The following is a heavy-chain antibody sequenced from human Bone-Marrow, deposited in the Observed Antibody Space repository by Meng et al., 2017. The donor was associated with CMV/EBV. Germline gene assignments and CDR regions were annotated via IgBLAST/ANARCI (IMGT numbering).Heavy chain of an antibody. CDR3: ARSTASGTDYWG. CDR1: GFTLSDYW. Sequence: GESLKISCAASGFTLSDYWMHWVRQAPGKGLMWVARIYIDERRAPNTMHADSVKGRFTISSDNAKNTLYLQMNSLRVEDTAVYYCARSTASGTDYWGWGQGTLVTVPS. J-gene: IGHJ4*02. CDR2: IYIDERRAPNT. V-gene: IGHV3-74*03. D-gene: IGHD7-27*01.